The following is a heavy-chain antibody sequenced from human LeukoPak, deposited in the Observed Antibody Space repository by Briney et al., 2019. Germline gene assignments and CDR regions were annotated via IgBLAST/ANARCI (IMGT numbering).Heavy chain of an antibody. D-gene: IGHD3-10*01. V-gene: IGHV3-30*02. CDR2: IRYDGSNK. Sequence: GGSLRLSCAASGFTFSSYGMHWVRQAPGKGLEWVAFIRYDGSNKYYADSVKGRFTISRDNSKNTLYLQMNSLRAEDTAVYYCAKNAGGSGSYYLFDYWGQGTLVTVSS. CDR1: GFTFSSYG. J-gene: IGHJ4*02. CDR3: AKNAGGSGSYYLFDY.